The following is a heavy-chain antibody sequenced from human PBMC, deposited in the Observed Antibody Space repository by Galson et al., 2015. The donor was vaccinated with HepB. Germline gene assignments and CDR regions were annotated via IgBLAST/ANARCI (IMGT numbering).Heavy chain of an antibody. CDR2: ISSSSSTI. D-gene: IGHD1-26*01. J-gene: IGHJ6*02. Sequence: SLRLSCAASGITFSSYSMNWVRQAPGKGLEWVSYISSSSSTIYYADSVKGRFTISRDNAKNSLYLQMNSLRAEDTAVYYCARDGRVSGSYIDYYYGMDVWGQGTTVTVSS. CDR1: GITFSSYS. CDR3: ARDGRVSGSYIDYYYGMDV. V-gene: IGHV3-48*01.